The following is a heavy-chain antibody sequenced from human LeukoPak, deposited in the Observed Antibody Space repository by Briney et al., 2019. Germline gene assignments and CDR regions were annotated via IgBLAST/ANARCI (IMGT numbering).Heavy chain of an antibody. J-gene: IGHJ3*01. CDR3: ARDRGYYYDSSGYEL. CDR1: NGSITNYY. Sequence: SETLSLTCTVSNGSITNYYWSWIRQPPGRRLEWIGYIYYSGSTNYNPSLKSRVTILVDTSKNQFSLKLSSVTAADTAVYYCARDRGYYYDSSGYELWGQGTMVTVSS. CDR2: IYYSGST. D-gene: IGHD3-22*01. V-gene: IGHV4-59*01.